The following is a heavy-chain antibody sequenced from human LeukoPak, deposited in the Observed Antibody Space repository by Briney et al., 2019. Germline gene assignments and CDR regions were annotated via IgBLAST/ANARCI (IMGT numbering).Heavy chain of an antibody. CDR1: GGSFSGYY. D-gene: IGHD2/OR15-2a*01. J-gene: IGHJ5*02. V-gene: IGHV4-34*01. CDR2: INHSGST. CDR3: ARAPFRSWFDP. Sequence: SETLSLTCAVYGGSFSGYYWSWIRQPPGKGLEWIGEINHSGSTNYNPSPRSRVTISVDTSKNQFSLKLSSVTAADTAVYYCARAPFRSWFDPWGQGTLVTVSS.